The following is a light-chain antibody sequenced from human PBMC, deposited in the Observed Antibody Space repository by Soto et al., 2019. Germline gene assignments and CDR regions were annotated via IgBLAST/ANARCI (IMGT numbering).Light chain of an antibody. CDR2: AAS. V-gene: IGKV1-27*01. J-gene: IGKJ4*01. CDR3: QKYNSATPLT. Sequence: DIQMTQSPSSLSASVGDRVTITCRASQGISNYLAWYQQKPGKVPKVLIYAASTLQSGVPSRFSGSGSGTDFTLTISSLQPEDVATYYCQKYNSATPLTFGGGTKVEIK. CDR1: QGISNY.